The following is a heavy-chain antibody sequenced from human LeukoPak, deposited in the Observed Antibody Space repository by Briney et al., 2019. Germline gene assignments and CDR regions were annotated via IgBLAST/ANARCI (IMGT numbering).Heavy chain of an antibody. CDR3: ARRAGAYSHPYDY. Sequence: GGSLRLSCAASGFTFSSYAMHWVRQAPGKGLEWVALISFDGGNRYYADSVKGRFTISRDSSKNTLYLQMNSLRAEDTAVYYCARRAGAYSHPYDYWGQGTLVTVSS. V-gene: IGHV3-30*04. CDR2: ISFDGGNR. J-gene: IGHJ4*02. CDR1: GFTFSSYA. D-gene: IGHD4/OR15-4a*01.